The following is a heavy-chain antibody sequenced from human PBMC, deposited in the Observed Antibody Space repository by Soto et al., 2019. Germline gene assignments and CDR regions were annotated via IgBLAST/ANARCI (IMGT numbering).Heavy chain of an antibody. J-gene: IGHJ5*02. CDR3: VRDRALDSSGHWFDT. D-gene: IGHD3-22*01. V-gene: IGHV4-30-2*01. Sequence: PSETLSLTCAVSGGSISSGGYSWSWIRQPPVKGLEWIGYIYHSGSTYYNPSLKSRVTISVDRSKNQFSLKLSSVTAADTAIYYCVRDRALDSSGHWFDTWGQGTLVNVS. CDR2: IYHSGST. CDR1: GGSISSGGYS.